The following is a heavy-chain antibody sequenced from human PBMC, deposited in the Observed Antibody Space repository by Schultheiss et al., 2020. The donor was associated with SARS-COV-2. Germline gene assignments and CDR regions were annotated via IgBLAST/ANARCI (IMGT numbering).Heavy chain of an antibody. J-gene: IGHJ3*02. CDR1: GGSISSYY. D-gene: IGHD3-22*01. CDR2: IYTSGST. V-gene: IGHV4-4*07. Sequence: SETLSLTCTVSGGSISSYYWSWIRQPPGKGLEWIGRIYTSGSTYYNPSLKSRVTISVDTSKNQFSLKLSSVTAADTAVYYCARGRMIVVVGHDAFDIWGQGTMVTVSS. CDR3: ARGRMIVVVGHDAFDI.